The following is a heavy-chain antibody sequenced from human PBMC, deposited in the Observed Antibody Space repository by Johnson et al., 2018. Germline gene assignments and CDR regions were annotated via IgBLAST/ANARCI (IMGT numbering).Heavy chain of an antibody. CDR3: AREVGLMDV. V-gene: IGHV3-66*01. Sequence: VQLVQSGGGLVKPGGSLRLSCAASGFTFSSYSMNWVRQAPGKGLEWVSVIYSGGSTYYADSVKGRFTISRDNAKNTLYLQMNSLRAEDTAVYYCAREVGLMDVWGKGTTVTVSS. CDR1: GFTFSSYS. CDR2: IYSGGST. J-gene: IGHJ6*03.